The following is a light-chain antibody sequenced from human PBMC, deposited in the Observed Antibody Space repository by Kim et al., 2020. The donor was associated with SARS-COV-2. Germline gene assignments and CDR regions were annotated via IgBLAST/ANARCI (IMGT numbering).Light chain of an antibody. Sequence: PSVTTSFTGSSSDVGSYNRVSWYLQPPGTAPKLIIYEDYNRPSGVPDRFSGSRSGSTASLTISGLQAQDEGDYYCSSFTTSTTLVFGGGTQLTVL. CDR2: EDY. CDR1: SSDVGSYNR. CDR3: SSFTTSTTLV. V-gene: IGLV2-18*02. J-gene: IGLJ2*01.